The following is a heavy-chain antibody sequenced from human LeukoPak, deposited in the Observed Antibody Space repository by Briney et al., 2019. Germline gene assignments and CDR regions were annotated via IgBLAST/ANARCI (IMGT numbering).Heavy chain of an antibody. CDR3: TTVPWELLRFDF. CDR2: ISGSGGST. Sequence: PGGSLRLSCAASGFTFSSYAMSWVRQAPGKGLEWVSAISGSGGSTYYADSVKGRFTISRDNSKNTLYLQMNSLRAEDTAVYYCTTVPWELLRFDFWGQGTLVTVSS. J-gene: IGHJ4*02. CDR1: GFTFSSYA. D-gene: IGHD1-26*01. V-gene: IGHV3-23*01.